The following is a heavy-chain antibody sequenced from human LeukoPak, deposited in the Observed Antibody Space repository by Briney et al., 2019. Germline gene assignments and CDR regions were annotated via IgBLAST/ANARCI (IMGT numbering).Heavy chain of an antibody. CDR2: ISDSGRTI. V-gene: IGHV3-11*04. CDR1: GFTFNDYY. J-gene: IGHJ3*02. Sequence: GGSPRLSCAASGFTFNDYYMSWIRQAPGKGLEWVSYISDSGRTIYLADSVKGRFTISRDNAKNSLSLQMNSLRAEDTAVYYCARHGVVVPVAIAEAFDIWGQGTMVTVAS. D-gene: IGHD2-2*02. CDR3: ARHGVVVPVAIAEAFDI.